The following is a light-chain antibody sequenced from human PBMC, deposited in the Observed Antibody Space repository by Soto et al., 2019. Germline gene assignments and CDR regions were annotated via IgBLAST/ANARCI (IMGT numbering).Light chain of an antibody. V-gene: IGKV2-28*01. CDR2: LGF. CDR3: MQVLQTPLT. J-gene: IGKJ4*01. Sequence: DIVMTQSPLSLPVTPGEPASISCRSSQSLLHSNGYNYLGWFLQKPGQSPQLLIYLGFGPASGVPDRFSGRGSGPDFTLKISRVEADDVGVYYCMQVLQTPLTFGGGTKVEIK. CDR1: QSLLHSNGYNY.